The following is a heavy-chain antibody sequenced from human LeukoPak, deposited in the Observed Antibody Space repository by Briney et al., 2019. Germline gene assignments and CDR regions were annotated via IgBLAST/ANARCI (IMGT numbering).Heavy chain of an antibody. CDR3: ARPMYYYDSSGYRREYFDY. CDR1: RGTFSSYA. V-gene: IGHV1-46*01. J-gene: IGHJ4*02. Sequence: ASVKVSCKASRGTFSSYAISWVRQAPGQGLEWMGIINPSGGSTSYAQKFQGRVTMTRDMSTSTVYMELSSLRSEDTAVYYCARPMYYYDSSGYRREYFDYWGQGTLVTVSS. CDR2: INPSGGST. D-gene: IGHD3-22*01.